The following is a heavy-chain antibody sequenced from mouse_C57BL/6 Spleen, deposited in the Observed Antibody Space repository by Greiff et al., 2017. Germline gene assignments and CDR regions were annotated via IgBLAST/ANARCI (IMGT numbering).Heavy chain of an antibody. Sequence: VKLQQPGAELVKPGASVKLSCKASGYTFTSYWMHWVKQRPGQGLEWIGMIHPNSGSTNYNEKFKSKATLTVDKSSSTAYMQLSSLTSEDSAVYYCVSDYEGFAYWGQGTLVTVSA. CDR2: IHPNSGST. CDR1: GYTFTSYW. D-gene: IGHD2-4*01. J-gene: IGHJ3*01. V-gene: IGHV1-64*01. CDR3: VSDYEGFAY.